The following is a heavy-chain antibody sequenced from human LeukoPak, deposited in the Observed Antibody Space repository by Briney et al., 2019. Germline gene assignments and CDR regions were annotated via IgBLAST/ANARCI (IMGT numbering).Heavy chain of an antibody. J-gene: IGHJ5*02. CDR3: ASKIAARRYNWFDP. V-gene: IGHV4-34*01. Sequence: SETLSLTCAVYVGSFSGYYWSWIRQPPGKGLEWIGEINHSGSTNYNPSLKSRVTISVDTSKNQFSLKLSSVTAADTAVYYCASKIAARRYNWFDPWGQGTLVTVSS. D-gene: IGHD6-6*01. CDR2: INHSGST. CDR1: VGSFSGYY.